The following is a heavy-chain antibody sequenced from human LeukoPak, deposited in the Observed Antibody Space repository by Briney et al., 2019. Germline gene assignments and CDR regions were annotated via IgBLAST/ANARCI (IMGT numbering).Heavy chain of an antibody. CDR2: IKQDGSEK. V-gene: IGHV3-7*01. CDR1: GFTFSSYW. Sequence: GSLRLSCAASGFTFSSYWMSWVRQAPGKGLEWVANIKQDGSEKYYVDSVKGRFTISRDNAKNSLYLQMNSLRAEDTAVYYCARGEGCSSTSCADYWGQGTLVTVS. J-gene: IGHJ4*02. D-gene: IGHD2-2*01. CDR3: ARGEGCSSTSCADY.